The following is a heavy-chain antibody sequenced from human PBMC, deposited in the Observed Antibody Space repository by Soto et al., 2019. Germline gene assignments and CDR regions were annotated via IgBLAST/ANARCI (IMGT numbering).Heavy chain of an antibody. J-gene: IGHJ4*02. CDR3: ASLVYDILPGYLYYFDY. D-gene: IGHD3-9*01. CDR1: GFTFSSYE. V-gene: IGHV3-48*03. CDR2: ISSSGSTI. Sequence: PGGSLRLSCAASGFTFSSYEMNWVRQAPGKGLEWVSYISSSGSTIYYADSVKGRFTISRDNAKNSLYLQMNSLRAEDTAVYYCASLVYDILPGYLYYFDYRCQGNLVTVSS.